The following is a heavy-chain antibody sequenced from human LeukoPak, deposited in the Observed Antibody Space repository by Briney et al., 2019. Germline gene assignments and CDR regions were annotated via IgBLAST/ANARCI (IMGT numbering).Heavy chain of an antibody. CDR2: ISGSGGST. D-gene: IGHD3-22*01. CDR1: GFNFNSYW. Sequence: GGSLRLSCAASGFNFNSYWMSWVRQAPGKGLEWVSAISGSGGSTYYADSVKGRFTISRDNSKNTLYLQMNSLRAEDTAVYYCAKLPKANYYDSSGYFDYWGQGTLVTVSS. J-gene: IGHJ4*02. CDR3: AKLPKANYYDSSGYFDY. V-gene: IGHV3-23*01.